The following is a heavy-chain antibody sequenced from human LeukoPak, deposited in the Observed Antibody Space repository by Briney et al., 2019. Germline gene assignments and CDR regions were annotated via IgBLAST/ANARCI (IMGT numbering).Heavy chain of an antibody. V-gene: IGHV4-30-2*01. D-gene: IGHD3-10*01. CDR1: GGTLSNGGYP. Sequence: SQTLSDTCAVAGGTLSNGGYPWSCIRQPPGKGLEWIGYIYHSGSTYYNPSLKSRVTISVDRSKNQFSLKLSSVTAADTAVYYCARTSMVRGVIRPWGQGTLVTVSS. J-gene: IGHJ4*02. CDR2: IYHSGST. CDR3: ARTSMVRGVIRP.